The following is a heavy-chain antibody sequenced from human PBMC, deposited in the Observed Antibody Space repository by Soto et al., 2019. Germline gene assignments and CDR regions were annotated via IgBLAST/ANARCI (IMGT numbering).Heavy chain of an antibody. CDR2: IHYSGST. CDR3: ARGTNFLH. Sequence: PSETLSLTCTVSGDSISGYYWNWIRQPPGKGLEWIGYIHYSGSTKYNPPLKSRVTMSLDTSRNQFSLRLTSVTAADTAVYYCARGTNFLHWGQGTLVTVSS. CDR1: GDSISGYY. V-gene: IGHV4-59*01. J-gene: IGHJ1*01. D-gene: IGHD2-8*01.